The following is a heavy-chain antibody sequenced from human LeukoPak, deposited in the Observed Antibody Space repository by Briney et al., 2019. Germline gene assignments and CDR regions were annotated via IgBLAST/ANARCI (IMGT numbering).Heavy chain of an antibody. J-gene: IGHJ4*02. CDR3: ARSCSGGSCYFDY. Sequence: SETLSLTCTVSGYSISSAYYWGWIRQPPGKGLEWIGSIYHSGSTYYNPSLKSRVSISVDTSKNHFSLKLNSVTAADTAVYYCARSCSGGSCYFDYWGQGTLVTVSS. CDR1: GYSISSAYY. D-gene: IGHD2-15*01. V-gene: IGHV4-38-2*02. CDR2: IYHSGST.